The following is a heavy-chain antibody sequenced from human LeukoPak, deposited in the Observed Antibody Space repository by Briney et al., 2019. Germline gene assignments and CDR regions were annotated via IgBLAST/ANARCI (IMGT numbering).Heavy chain of an antibody. CDR3: TRDHDFWSGPFDV. D-gene: IGHD3-3*01. V-gene: IGHV3-49*04. J-gene: IGHJ6*04. CDR2: IRRKGYGGTT. CDR1: GFTFGDYS. Sequence: GGSLRLSCTAFGFTFGDYSLSWVRQAPEKGLEWVDFIRRKGYGGTTEYAPSVKGRFIISRDDSKSTAYLQMNSLKTEDTAVYYCTRDHDFWSGPFDVWGKGTTVTVSS.